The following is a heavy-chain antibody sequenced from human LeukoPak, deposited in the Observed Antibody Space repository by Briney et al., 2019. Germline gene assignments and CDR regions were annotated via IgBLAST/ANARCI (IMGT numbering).Heavy chain of an antibody. Sequence: PSETLSLTCTVSGGSISSYYWSWIRQPAGKGLEWIGRIYTSGSTNYNPSLKSRVTMLVDTSKNQFSLKLSSVTAADTAVYYCARAKRDGYNLNYYYYYMDVWGKGTTVTVSS. CDR3: ARAKRDGYNLNYYYYYMDV. CDR1: GGSISSYY. D-gene: IGHD5-24*01. CDR2: IYTSGST. J-gene: IGHJ6*03. V-gene: IGHV4-4*07.